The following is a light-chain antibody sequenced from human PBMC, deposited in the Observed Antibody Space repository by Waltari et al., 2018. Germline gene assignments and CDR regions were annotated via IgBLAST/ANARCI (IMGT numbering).Light chain of an antibody. CDR3: QQYNKYPQT. CDR1: QDIGSW. Sequence: DIQMTQSPSSLSASVGDRVTITCRASQDIGSWLAWFQQKPGRAPTPLIYAASPLQGGVSSRFSSSGSGTHFTLTISSLQPEDFATYYCQQYNKYPQTFGQGTKLEI. J-gene: IGKJ2*01. CDR2: AAS. V-gene: IGKV1D-16*01.